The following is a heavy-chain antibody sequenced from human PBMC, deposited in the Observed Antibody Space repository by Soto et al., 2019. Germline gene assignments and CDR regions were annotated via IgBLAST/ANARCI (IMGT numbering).Heavy chain of an antibody. Sequence: EAQLVESGGGLVQPGGSLRLSCAVSGFTFSDHYMDWVRQAPGKGLEWVGRIRNRANSYTTEYAASVKGRFTISRDDSKSTLYLQMNSLKTEDTAMYYCGRRGTSGSVGLDYWGQGPLVTVSS. CDR1: GFTFSDHY. CDR3: GRRGTSGSVGLDY. D-gene: IGHD1-26*01. V-gene: IGHV3-72*01. J-gene: IGHJ4*02. CDR2: IRNRANSYTT.